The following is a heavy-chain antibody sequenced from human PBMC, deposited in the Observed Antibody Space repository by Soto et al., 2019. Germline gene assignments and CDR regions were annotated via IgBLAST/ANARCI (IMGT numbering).Heavy chain of an antibody. CDR2: FDPEDGET. V-gene: IGHV1-24*01. Sequence: GASVKVSCKVSGYTLTELSMHWVRQAPGKGLEWMGGFDPEDGETIYAQKFQGRVTMTEDTSTDTAYMELSSPRSEDTAVYYCVTVRILYDSSGYYPIAEYFQHWGQGTLVTVSS. CDR3: VTVRILYDSSGYYPIAEYFQH. J-gene: IGHJ1*01. CDR1: GYTLTELS. D-gene: IGHD3-22*01.